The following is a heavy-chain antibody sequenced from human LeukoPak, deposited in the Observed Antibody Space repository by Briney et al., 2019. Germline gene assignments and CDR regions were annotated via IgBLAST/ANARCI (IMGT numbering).Heavy chain of an antibody. CDR3: VLSTTMVTYFDY. CDR1: GFTFSRYS. D-gene: IGHD5-18*01. V-gene: IGHV3-64D*06. CDR2: ISSNGGST. Sequence: PGGSLRLSCSASGFTFSRYSMHWVRQAPGKGLEYVPVISSNGGSTYYADSVKGRFTISRDNSKNTLYLQMSSLRAEDTAVYYCVLSTTMVTYFDYWGQGTLVTVSS. J-gene: IGHJ4*02.